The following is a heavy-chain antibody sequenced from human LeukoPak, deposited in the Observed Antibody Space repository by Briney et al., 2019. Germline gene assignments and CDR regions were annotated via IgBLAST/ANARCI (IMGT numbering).Heavy chain of an antibody. V-gene: IGHV3-30*18. CDR2: ISYDGSNK. CDR3: AKDQKAYPDY. CDR1: GFTFSSYG. J-gene: IGHJ4*02. Sequence: PGRSLRLSCAASGFTFSSYGMHWVRQAPGKGLEWVAVISYDGSNKYYADSVKGRFTISRDNSKNTLYLQMNSLRAEDTAVYYCAKDQKAYPDYWAREPWSPSPQ. D-gene: IGHD2-21*01.